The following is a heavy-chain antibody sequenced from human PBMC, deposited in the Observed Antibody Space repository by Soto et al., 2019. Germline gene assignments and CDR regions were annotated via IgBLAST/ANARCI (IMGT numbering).Heavy chain of an antibody. CDR1: GGSISSGGYY. D-gene: IGHD1-26*01. CDR3: ARARNVGASDY. J-gene: IGHJ4*02. V-gene: IGHV4-31*03. Sequence: SETVSLTCTVSGGSISSGGYYWSWIRQHPGKGLEWIGYIYYSGSTYYNPSLKSRVTISVDTSKNQFSLKLSSVTAADTAVYYCARARNVGASDYWGQGTLVTVSS. CDR2: IYYSGST.